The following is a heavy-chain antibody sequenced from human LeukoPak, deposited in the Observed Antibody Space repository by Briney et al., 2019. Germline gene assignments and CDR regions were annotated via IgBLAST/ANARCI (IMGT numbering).Heavy chain of an antibody. J-gene: IGHJ3*02. CDR1: GFTFSSYA. V-gene: IGHV3-23*01. CDR2: ISGSGGST. Sequence: GGSLRLSCAASGFTFSSYAVSWVRQAPGKGLEWVSAISGSGGSTYYADSVKGRFTISRDNSKNTLYLQMNSLRAEDTAVYHCAKGNSLATRVAFDIWGQGTMVTVSS. D-gene: IGHD5-12*01. CDR3: AKGNSLATRVAFDI.